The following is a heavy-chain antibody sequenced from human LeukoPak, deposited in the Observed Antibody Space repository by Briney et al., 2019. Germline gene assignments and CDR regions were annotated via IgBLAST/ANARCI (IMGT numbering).Heavy chain of an antibody. CDR1: GFTFSSYA. CDR2: LSGSGGST. CDR3: AKDRAERGFVGALTTFDY. D-gene: IGHD1-26*01. V-gene: IGHV3-23*01. Sequence: HTGGSLRLSCAPSGFTFSSYAMSWVRHAPGKRLECVSSLSGSGGSTYYADSVKGRFTISRDNSKNTLYLQMNSLRAEDTAVYYCAKDRAERGFVGALTTFDYWGQGTLVTVSS. J-gene: IGHJ4*02.